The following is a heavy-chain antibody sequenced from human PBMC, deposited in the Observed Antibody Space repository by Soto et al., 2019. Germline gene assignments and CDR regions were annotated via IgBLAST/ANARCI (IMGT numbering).Heavy chain of an antibody. D-gene: IGHD6-19*01. V-gene: IGHV3-23*01. CDR3: AKGSSSGRQYLDY. J-gene: IGHJ4*02. Sequence: GGSLRLSCAASGFTFSSYPMTWVRQAPGKGLDWVSTISADATAIYYADSVKGRFAVSRDNSRNTLFLQMNTLRAEDTAVYYCAKGSSSGRQYLDYWGQGTLVTVSS. CDR2: ISADATAI. CDR1: GFTFSSYP.